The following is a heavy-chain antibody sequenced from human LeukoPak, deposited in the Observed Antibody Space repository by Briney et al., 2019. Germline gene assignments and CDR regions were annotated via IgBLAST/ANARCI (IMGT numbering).Heavy chain of an antibody. D-gene: IGHD2-2*01. CDR3: ARHEGGVVVLSCFDY. J-gene: IGHJ4*02. V-gene: IGHV5-51*01. CDR2: IYPGDSDT. Sequence: GASLKISCKGSGSSFTSYWIGWVRQLPGKGLEWMGIIYPGDSDTRYSPSFQGQVTISADKSISTAYLQWSSLKASDTAMYYCARHEGGVVVLSCFDYWGQGTLVTVSS. CDR1: GSSFTSYW.